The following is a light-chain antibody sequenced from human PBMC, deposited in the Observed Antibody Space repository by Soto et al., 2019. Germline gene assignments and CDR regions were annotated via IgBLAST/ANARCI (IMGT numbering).Light chain of an antibody. CDR2: SDN. CDR3: AVWDDSLSGFFA. V-gene: IGLV1-44*01. CDR1: SSNTGSNS. J-gene: IGLJ1*01. Sequence: QSVLTQPPSASGTPGQRVTISCSGSSSNTGSNSVSWYQQVPGTAPKLLIYSDNQRPSGVPDRFSGSKSGTSASLAVSGLQSEDEADYYCAVWDDSLSGFFAFGTGTKLTVL.